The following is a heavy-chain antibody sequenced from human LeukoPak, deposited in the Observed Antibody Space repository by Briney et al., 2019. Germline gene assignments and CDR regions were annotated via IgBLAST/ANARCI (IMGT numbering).Heavy chain of an antibody. V-gene: IGHV1-69*04. D-gene: IGHD6-13*01. CDR1: GGTFSSYA. CDR3: AISFGQQLVRDFDY. CDR2: IIPILGIA. J-gene: IGHJ4*02. Sequence: SVKVSCKASGGTFSSYAISWVRQAPGQGLEWMGRIIPILGIANYAQKLQGRVTMTTDTSTSTAYMELRSLRSDDTAVYYCAISFGQQLVRDFDYWGQGTLVTVSS.